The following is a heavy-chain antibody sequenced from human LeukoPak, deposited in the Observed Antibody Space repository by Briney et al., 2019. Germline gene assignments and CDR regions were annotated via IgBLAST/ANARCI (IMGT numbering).Heavy chain of an antibody. CDR2: ISAYNGNT. J-gene: IGHJ4*02. Sequence: ASVKVSCKASGYTFTSYGISWVRQAPGQGLEWMGWISAYNGNTNYAQKLQGRVTMTTDTSTSTAYMELRSLRSDDTAVYYCARAHMITFGGVIAYWGQGTLVTVSS. CDR3: ARAHMITFGGVIAY. V-gene: IGHV1-18*01. D-gene: IGHD3-16*01. CDR1: GYTFTSYG.